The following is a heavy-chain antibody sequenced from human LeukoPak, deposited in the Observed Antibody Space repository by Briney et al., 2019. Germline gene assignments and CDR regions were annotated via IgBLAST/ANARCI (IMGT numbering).Heavy chain of an antibody. CDR1: GGSFSGYY. CDR3: ARGLGSRFYYDSSGYYQY. J-gene: IGHJ4*02. Sequence: SETLSLTCAVYGGSFSGYYWSWIRQPPGKGLEWIGEIKHSGSTNYNPSLKSRVTISVDTSKNQFSLKLSSVTAADTAVYYCARGLGSRFYYDSSGYYQYWGQGTLVTVSS. D-gene: IGHD3-22*01. V-gene: IGHV4-34*01. CDR2: IKHSGST.